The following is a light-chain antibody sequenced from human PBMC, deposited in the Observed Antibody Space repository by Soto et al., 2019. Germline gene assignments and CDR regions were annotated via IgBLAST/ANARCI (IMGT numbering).Light chain of an antibody. CDR2: KAS. J-gene: IGKJ1*01. V-gene: IGKV1-5*03. CDR3: QHYNSYSEA. Sequence: DLQMTQSPSALSASVGDRVTITCRGSQGISSWLAWYQQKPGKAPRLLIYKASSLASGVPSRFSGSGSGTEFTLTISSLQLDDLATYYCQHYNSYSEACGQGTKVEIK. CDR1: QGISSW.